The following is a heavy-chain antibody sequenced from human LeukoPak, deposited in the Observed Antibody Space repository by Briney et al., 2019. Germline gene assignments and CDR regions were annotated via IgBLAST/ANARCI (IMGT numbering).Heavy chain of an antibody. CDR2: INPNSGGT. V-gene: IGHV1-2*06. CDR3: ARAGYYYDSSGYRPAYYFDY. CDR1: GYTLTGYY. Sequence: ASVKVSCKASGYTLTGYYMHWVRQAPGQGLEWMGRINPNSGGTNYAQKFQGRVTMTRDTSISTAYMELSRLRSDDTAVYYCARAGYYYDSSGYRPAYYFDYWGQGTLVTVSS. J-gene: IGHJ4*02. D-gene: IGHD3-22*01.